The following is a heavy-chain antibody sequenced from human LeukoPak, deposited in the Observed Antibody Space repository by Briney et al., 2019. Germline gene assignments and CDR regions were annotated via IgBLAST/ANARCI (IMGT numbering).Heavy chain of an antibody. CDR2: INHSGST. Sequence: PSETLSLTCAVYGGSFSGYYWSWIRQTPGKGLEWIGEINHSGSTNYNPSPKSRVTIAVDTTKNQFSLKLSSVTAADTTVYYCARGNIVVVVAQGDYYYYMDVWGKGTTVTVSS. J-gene: IGHJ6*03. CDR1: GGSFSGYY. D-gene: IGHD2-15*01. CDR3: ARGNIVVVVAQGDYYYYMDV. V-gene: IGHV4-34*01.